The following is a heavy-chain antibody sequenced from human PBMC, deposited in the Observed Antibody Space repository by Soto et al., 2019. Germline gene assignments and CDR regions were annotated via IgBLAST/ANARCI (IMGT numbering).Heavy chain of an antibody. CDR3: AKSSVVVTAVGDY. CDR1: GGSFSGYY. J-gene: IGHJ4*02. Sequence: SETLSLTCAVYGGSFSGYYWSWIRQPPGKGPEWIGEINHSGSTNYNPSLKSRVTISVDTSKNQFSLKLSSVTAADTAVYYCAKSSVVVTAVGDYWGQGTLVTVSS. V-gene: IGHV4-34*01. CDR2: INHSGST. D-gene: IGHD2-21*02.